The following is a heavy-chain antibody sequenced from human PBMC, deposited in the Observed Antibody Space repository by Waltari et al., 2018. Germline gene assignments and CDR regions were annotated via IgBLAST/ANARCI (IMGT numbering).Heavy chain of an antibody. V-gene: IGHV3-30*02. CDR2: VRYDGGNS. J-gene: IGHJ4*02. D-gene: IGHD1-1*01. CDR3: ARGGMGYYYSDY. Sequence: QVQLLESGGGVVQPGGSLRLSCAASGFTFSNYDMPWVRQAPGKGVEWVAVVRYDGGNSYNIDSVKGRFTVSRDNSKNTLYVQMNSLRPEDTAIYYCARGGMGYYYSDYWGQGTLVLVSS. CDR1: GFTFSNYD.